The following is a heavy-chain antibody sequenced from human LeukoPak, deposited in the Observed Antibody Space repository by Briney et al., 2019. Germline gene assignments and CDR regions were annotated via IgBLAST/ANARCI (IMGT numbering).Heavy chain of an antibody. CDR3: ARSGGSSWYYNNWFDP. J-gene: IGHJ5*02. D-gene: IGHD6-13*01. CDR1: GGSISSYY. CDR2: IYTSGST. V-gene: IGHV4-4*07. Sequence: SETLSLTCTVSGGSISSYYWSWIRQPAGKGLEWIGRIYTSGSTNYNPSLKSRVTISVDTSKNQFSLKLSSVTAADTALYYCARSGGSSWYYNNWFDPWGQGTLVTVSS.